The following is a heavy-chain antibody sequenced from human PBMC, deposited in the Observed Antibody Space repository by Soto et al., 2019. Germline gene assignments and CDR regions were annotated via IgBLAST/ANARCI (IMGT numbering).Heavy chain of an antibody. CDR1: GFTFISYS. D-gene: IGHD1-26*01. CDR2: ISSSSSYI. J-gene: IGHJ3*02. V-gene: IGHV3-21*01. Sequence: RGSLTLSCAAPGFTFISYSMNWVRQAPGKGLEWVSSISSSSSYIYYADSVKGRFTISRDNAKNSLYLQMNSLRAEDTAVYYCARDIVLGGAFDIWGQGTMVSVSS. CDR3: ARDIVLGGAFDI.